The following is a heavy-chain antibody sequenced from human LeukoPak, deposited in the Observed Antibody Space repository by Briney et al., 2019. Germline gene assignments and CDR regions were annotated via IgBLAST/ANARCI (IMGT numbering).Heavy chain of an antibody. Sequence: SGPTLVNPTQTLTLTFTFSGFSLTTSGVGVGWIRQPPGKALEWLALIYWDDDKRYSPSLKSRLTITKDTSKNQVVLTMTNMDPVDTATYYCAHRRNADNGIDSWGQGTLVTVSS. D-gene: IGHD1-14*01. CDR1: GFSLTTSGVG. CDR2: IYWDDDK. CDR3: AHRRNADNGIDS. J-gene: IGHJ4*02. V-gene: IGHV2-5*02.